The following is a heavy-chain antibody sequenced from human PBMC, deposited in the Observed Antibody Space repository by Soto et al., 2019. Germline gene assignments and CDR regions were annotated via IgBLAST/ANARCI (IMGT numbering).Heavy chain of an antibody. V-gene: IGHV5-51*01. CDR2: IYPGDSDT. D-gene: IGHD6-19*01. Sequence: GESLKISCKGYGYSFTSYWIGWVRQMPRKGLEWMGIIYPGDSDTRYSPYFQGQVTISADKSISTAYLQWSSLKASDTAMYYCARQAKAVAPDYWGQGTLVTASS. CDR1: GYSFTSYW. CDR3: ARQAKAVAPDY. J-gene: IGHJ4*02.